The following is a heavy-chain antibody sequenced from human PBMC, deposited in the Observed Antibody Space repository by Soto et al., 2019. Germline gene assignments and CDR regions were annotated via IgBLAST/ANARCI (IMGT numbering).Heavy chain of an antibody. CDR3: ARVSSGWKYYFDY. CDR1: GYTFTSYA. CDR2: INAGNGNT. D-gene: IGHD6-19*01. Sequence: ASVKVSCKASGYTFTSYAMHWVRQAPGQRLEWMGWINAGNGNTKYSQKFQGRVTITRDTSASTAYMELSSLRSEDTAVYYCARVSSGWKYYFDYWGQGTLVTVS. V-gene: IGHV1-3*01. J-gene: IGHJ4*02.